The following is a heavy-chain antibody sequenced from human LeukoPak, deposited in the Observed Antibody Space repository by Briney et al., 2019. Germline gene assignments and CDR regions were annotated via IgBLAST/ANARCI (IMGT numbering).Heavy chain of an antibody. V-gene: IGHV4-59*08. CDR3: ARHGSVSSGALV. CDR2: IFYSGST. D-gene: IGHD3-22*01. Sequence: SSETLSLTCTVSGGSISSYYWSWIRQPPGQGLEWIGYIFYSGSTNYNPYLKSRVTISVDTSKNQFSLKLSSVTAADTAVYYCARHGSVSSGALVWGQGTLVTVSS. J-gene: IGHJ4*02. CDR1: GGSISSYY.